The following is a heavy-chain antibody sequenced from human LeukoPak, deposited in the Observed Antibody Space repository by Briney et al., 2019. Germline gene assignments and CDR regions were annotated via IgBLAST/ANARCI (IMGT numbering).Heavy chain of an antibody. CDR3: ARDRGSSWYVDY. J-gene: IGHJ4*02. V-gene: IGHV1-2*02. CDR2: INPSSGGT. D-gene: IGHD6-13*01. CDR1: RYSFTNYY. Sequence: ASVKVSCKTSRYSFTNYYIHWVRQAPGQGLEWMGWINPSSGGTEYAQKFQGRVTMTGDTSISTAYMELSRLRSDDTAGYYSARDRGSSWYVDYWGEGTLVTVSS.